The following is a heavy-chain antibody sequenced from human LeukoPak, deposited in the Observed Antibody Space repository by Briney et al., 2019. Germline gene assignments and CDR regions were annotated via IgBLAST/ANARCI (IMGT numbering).Heavy chain of an antibody. D-gene: IGHD3-10*01. J-gene: IGHJ4*02. V-gene: IGHV5-51*01. Sequence: GESLKISCKGSGYSFTSYWIGWVRQMPGKGLEWMGIIYPGDSDTRYSPSFQGQVTISADKSISTAYLQWSSLKASDTAMYYCATMVRGVMGVVYFDYWGQGTLVTVSS. CDR3: ATMVRGVMGVVYFDY. CDR2: IYPGDSDT. CDR1: GYSFTSYW.